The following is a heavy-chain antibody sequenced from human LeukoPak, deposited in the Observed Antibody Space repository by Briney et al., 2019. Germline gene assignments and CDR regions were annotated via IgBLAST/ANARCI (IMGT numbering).Heavy chain of an antibody. J-gene: IGHJ4*02. Sequence: SVKVSCKASGGTFISYAISWLRQAPGQGLEWMGRIIPILGIASYAQKFQGRVTITADKSTSTAYMELSSLRSEDTAVYYCARDRRNYYGSGSYLDPGYWGQGTLVTVSS. D-gene: IGHD3-10*01. CDR1: GGTFISYA. CDR3: ARDRRNYYGSGSYLDPGY. V-gene: IGHV1-69*04. CDR2: IIPILGIA.